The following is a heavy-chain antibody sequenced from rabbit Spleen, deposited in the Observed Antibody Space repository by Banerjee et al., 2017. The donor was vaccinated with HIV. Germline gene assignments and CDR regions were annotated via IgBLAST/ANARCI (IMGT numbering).Heavy chain of an antibody. D-gene: IGHD2-1*01. Sequence: QQLVESGRGLVQPGASLTLTCKASGFSFSSGYYMSWVRQAPGKGLEWIGCIGTGSGTTYYASWAKGRFTISKTSSTTVTLQMTSLTAADTATYFCAREDYGGYGFFDLWGQGTLVPS. CDR2: IGTGSGTT. CDR3: AREDYGGYGFFDL. V-gene: IGHV1S40*01. CDR1: GFSFSSGYY. J-gene: IGHJ4*01.